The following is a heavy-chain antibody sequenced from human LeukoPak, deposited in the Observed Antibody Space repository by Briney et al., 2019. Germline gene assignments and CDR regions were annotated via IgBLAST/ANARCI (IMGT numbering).Heavy chain of an antibody. D-gene: IGHD2/OR15-2a*01. J-gene: IGHJ5*02. CDR1: GYTFTSYD. CDR2: MNPNSGNT. Sequence: ASVKVSCKASGYTFTSYDISWARRATGQGLEWMGWMNPNSGNTGYAQKFQGRVTMTRNTSISTAYMELSSLRSEDTAVYYCARGVLSWFDPWGQGTLVTVSS. CDR3: ARGVLSWFDP. V-gene: IGHV1-8*01.